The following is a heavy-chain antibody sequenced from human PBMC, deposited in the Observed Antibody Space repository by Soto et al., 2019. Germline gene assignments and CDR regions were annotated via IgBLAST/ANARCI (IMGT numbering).Heavy chain of an antibody. J-gene: IGHJ6*02. CDR2: IVVGSGNT. CDR1: GFTFTSSA. CDR3: AADSHYDFWRGYLGYYYYGMDV. Sequence: SVKVSCKASGFTFTSSAVQWVRQARGQRLEWIGWIVVGSGNTNYAQKFQERVTITRDMSTSTAYMELSSLRSEDTAVYYCAADSHYDFWRGYLGYYYYGMDVWGQGTTVTVSS. D-gene: IGHD3-3*01. V-gene: IGHV1-58*01.